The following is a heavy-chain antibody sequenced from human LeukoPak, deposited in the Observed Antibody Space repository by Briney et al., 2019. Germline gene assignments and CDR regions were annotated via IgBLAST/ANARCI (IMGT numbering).Heavy chain of an antibody. CDR1: GGSISSYY. V-gene: IGHV4-59*12. J-gene: IGHJ6*03. Sequence: SETLSLTCTVSGGSISSYYWSWIRQPPGKGLEWIGSIYYSGSTYYNPSLKSRVTISVDTSKNQFSLKLSSVTAADTAVYYCARGPLYDFWAGYYYYYMDVWGKGTTVTVSS. CDR3: ARGPLYDFWAGYYYYYMDV. D-gene: IGHD3-3*01. CDR2: IYYSGST.